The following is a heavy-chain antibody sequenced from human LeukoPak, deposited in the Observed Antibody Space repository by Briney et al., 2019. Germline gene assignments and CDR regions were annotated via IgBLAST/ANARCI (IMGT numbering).Heavy chain of an antibody. V-gene: IGHV3-13*01. J-gene: IGHJ3*02. CDR3: ARSYYYDSSGRGAFDI. CDR1: GFTFSSYD. Sequence: GGSLRLSCAASGFTFSSYDMHWVRQATGKGLEWVSAIGTAGDTYYPGSVKGRFTISRENAKNSLYLQMNSLRAGDTAVYYCARSYYYDSSGRGAFDIWGQGTMVTVSS. CDR2: IGTAGDT. D-gene: IGHD3-22*01.